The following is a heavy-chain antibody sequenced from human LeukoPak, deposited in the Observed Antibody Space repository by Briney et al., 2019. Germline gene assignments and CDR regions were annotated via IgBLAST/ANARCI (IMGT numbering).Heavy chain of an antibody. CDR3: ARYDFQSSHWHSDL. Sequence: PPGGSLRLSCAASGFTFSIYWMYWVRQARGKGLVWVSRVTSDGGTTSYADAVKGRFTISRDNAKNTLYLQMNSLRAEDTAVYYCARYDFQSSHWHSDLWGRGTQVTVSS. CDR1: GFTFSIYW. V-gene: IGHV3-74*03. CDR2: VTSDGGTT. D-gene: IGHD3-22*01. J-gene: IGHJ2*01.